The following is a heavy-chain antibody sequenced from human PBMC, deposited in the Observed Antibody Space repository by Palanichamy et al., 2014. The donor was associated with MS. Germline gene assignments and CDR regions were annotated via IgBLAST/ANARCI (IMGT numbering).Heavy chain of an antibody. CDR3: AKERHGYSGGCLDY. Sequence: EVQLLESGGGLVQPGGSLKLSCAASGFTFSSYAMSWVRQAPGKGLEWVSGISGSSISTYYSDSVKGRLTIPRDNSKNTLSLQMNSLRAEDTAVYYCAKERHGYSGGCLDYWGQGTLVTVSS. D-gene: IGHD6-25*01. V-gene: IGHV3-23*01. CDR2: ISGSSIST. CDR1: GFTFSSYA. J-gene: IGHJ4*02.